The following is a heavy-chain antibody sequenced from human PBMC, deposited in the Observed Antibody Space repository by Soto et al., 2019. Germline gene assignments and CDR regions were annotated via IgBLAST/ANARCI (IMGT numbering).Heavy chain of an antibody. CDR2: IYHSGST. V-gene: IGHV4-4*02. D-gene: IGHD3-22*01. J-gene: IGHJ4*02. CDR1: GGSISSSNW. Sequence: QVQLQESGPGLVKPSGTLSLTCAVSGGSISSSNWWSWVRQPPGKGLEWIGEIYHSGSTNYNPSLNSRVTISVDKSKNQFSLKLTSVTAADTAVHYCASRSYYYDSSGYYNYWGQGTLVTVSS. CDR3: ASRSYYYDSSGYYNY.